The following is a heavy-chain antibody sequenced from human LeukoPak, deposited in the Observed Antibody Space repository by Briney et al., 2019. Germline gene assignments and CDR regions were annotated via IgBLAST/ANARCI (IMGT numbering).Heavy chain of an antibody. D-gene: IGHD3-22*01. V-gene: IGHV1-46*01. J-gene: IGHJ5*02. CDR3: ASAHYYDSSGYGTDP. Sequence: ASVKLSCKTSGYTFTSYSIHWVRQAPGQGLEWMGRINPNGGNTNYAQKFQGRVTVTRDTSTSTVYMELSSLRSEDTAVYYCASAHYYDSSGYGTDPWGQGTLVTVSS. CDR2: INPNGGNT. CDR1: GYTFTSYS.